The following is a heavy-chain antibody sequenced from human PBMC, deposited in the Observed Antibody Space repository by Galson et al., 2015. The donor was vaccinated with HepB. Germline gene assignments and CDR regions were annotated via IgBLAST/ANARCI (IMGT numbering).Heavy chain of an antibody. J-gene: IGHJ4*02. V-gene: IGHV3-30-3*01. CDR3: ARAHSSRWYRAY. CDR1: GFTFSSYT. CDR2: ISSDESHK. Sequence: SLRLSCAASGFTFSSYTMHWVRQAPGKGLEWVALISSDESHKIYADSVKGRFTISRDTSKNTLYLEMNSLRAEDTAVYYCARAHSSRWYRAYWGRGTLVTVAS. D-gene: IGHD6-13*01.